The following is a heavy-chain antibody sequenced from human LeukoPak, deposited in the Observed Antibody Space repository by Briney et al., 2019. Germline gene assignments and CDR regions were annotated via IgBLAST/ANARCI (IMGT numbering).Heavy chain of an antibody. CDR2: INPNSGGT. CDR1: GYTFTGYY. V-gene: IGHV1-2*04. Sequence: ASVKVSCKASGYTFTGYYMHWVRQAPGQGLEWMGWINPNSGGTNYAQKFQGWVTMTRDTSISTAYMELSRLRSDDTAVYYCARDLGSGYSYGYGYWGQGTLVTVSP. D-gene: IGHD5-18*01. CDR3: ARDLGSGYSYGYGY. J-gene: IGHJ4*02.